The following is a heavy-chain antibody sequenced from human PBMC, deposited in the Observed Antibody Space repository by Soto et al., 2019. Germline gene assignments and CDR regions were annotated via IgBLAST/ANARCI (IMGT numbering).Heavy chain of an antibody. V-gene: IGHV1-3*01. CDR2: INAGNGNT. J-gene: IGHJ3*02. CDR1: GYTFTSYA. Sequence: GASVKVSCKASGYTFTSYAMHWVRQAPGQRLEWMGWINAGNGNTKYSQKFQGRVTITRDTSASTAYMELSSLRSEDTAVYYCAGAGGGYCSSTSCSCDIWEQETMVTVAS. CDR3: AGAGGGYCSSTSCSCDI. D-gene: IGHD2-2*01.